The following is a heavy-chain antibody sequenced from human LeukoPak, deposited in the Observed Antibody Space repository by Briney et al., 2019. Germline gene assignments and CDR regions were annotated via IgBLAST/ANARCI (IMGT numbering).Heavy chain of an antibody. J-gene: IGHJ4*02. V-gene: IGHV3-7*03. CDR3: ARSGYSHSWDY. D-gene: IGHD1-26*01. Sequence: GGSLRLSCASSGFTFSSYWMSWVRQAPGKGLEWVANIKEDGGEIHFVDSMKGRFAISRDNAKNSLYLQMNSLRGDDTAVYYCARSGYSHSWDYWGQGTLVIVSS. CDR2: IKEDGGEI. CDR1: GFTFSSYW.